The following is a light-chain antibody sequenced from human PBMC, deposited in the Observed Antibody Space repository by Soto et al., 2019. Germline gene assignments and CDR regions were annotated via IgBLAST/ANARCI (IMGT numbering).Light chain of an antibody. V-gene: IGKV1-6*01. J-gene: IGKJ1*01. CDR1: QGVGSD. CDR2: GIS. CDR3: LQDYDYPWT. Sequence: AIQMTQSPSSLSASLGDRVTITCRASQGVGSDFGWYQKKPGKAPKVLIYGISSLHSGVPSRFSGSGSGTDFTLTITSLQPEDIATYYCLQDYDYPWTFGQGTKVDIK.